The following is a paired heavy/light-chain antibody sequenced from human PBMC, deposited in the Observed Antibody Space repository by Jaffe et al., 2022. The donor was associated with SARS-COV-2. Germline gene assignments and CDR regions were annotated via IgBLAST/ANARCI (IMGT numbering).Light chain of an antibody. J-gene: IGKJ1*01. V-gene: IGKV4-1*01. CDR2: WAS. CDR3: QQYYSLWT. CDR1: QSVLYSSNNKNY. Sequence: DIVMTQSPDSLAVSLGERATINCKSSQSVLYSSNNKNYLAWYQQKPGQPPKLLIHWASTRESGVPDRFSGSGSGTDFTLTISSLQAEDVAVYYCQQYYSLWTFGQGTKVEIK.
Heavy chain of an antibody. CDR2: IYWDDDK. CDR3: AQRQGNAGSYGGFDY. CDR1: GFSLSTSRVG. J-gene: IGHJ4*02. Sequence: QITLKESGPTLVKPTQTLTLTCTFSGFSLSTSRVGVGWIRQPPGKALEWLALIYWDDDKRYSPSLKSRLTIAKDTSKNQVVLTMTNMDPVDTATYYCAQRQGNAGSYGGFDYWGQGTLVTVSS. V-gene: IGHV2-5*02. D-gene: IGHD1-26*01.